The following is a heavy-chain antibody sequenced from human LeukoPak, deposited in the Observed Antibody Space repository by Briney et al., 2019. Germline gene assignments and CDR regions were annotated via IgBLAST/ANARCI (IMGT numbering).Heavy chain of an antibody. CDR3: ARAPRGGNYYYMDV. CDR1: GGSISSSSYY. Sequence: KPSETLSLTCTVSGGSISSSSYYWGWIRQPPGKGLEWIGSIYYSGSTYYNPSLKSRVTISVDTSKNQFSLKLSSVTAADTAVYYCARAPRGGNYYYMDVWGKGTTVTISS. CDR2: IYYSGST. D-gene: IGHD3-16*01. V-gene: IGHV4-39*01. J-gene: IGHJ6*03.